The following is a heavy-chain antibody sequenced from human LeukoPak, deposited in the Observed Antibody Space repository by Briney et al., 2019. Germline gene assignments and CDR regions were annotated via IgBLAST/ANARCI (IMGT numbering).Heavy chain of an antibody. V-gene: IGHV3-7*01. D-gene: IGHD1-26*01. J-gene: IGHJ4*02. CDR3: ARDSGSYLDY. CDR1: GFTFSSDW. CDR2: IKQDGSEK. Sequence: GGSLRLSCAASGFTFSSDWMSWVRQAPGKGLEWVANIKQDGSEKYYVDSVKGRFTISRDNAKNSLYLQMNSLRAEDTAVYYCARDSGSYLDYWGQGTLVTVSS.